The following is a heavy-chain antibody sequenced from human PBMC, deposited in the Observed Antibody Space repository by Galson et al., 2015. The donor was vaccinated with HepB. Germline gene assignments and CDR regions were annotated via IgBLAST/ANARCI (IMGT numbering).Heavy chain of an antibody. Sequence: SLRLSCAASGFTFSSYAMSWVRQAPGKGLEWVSAISGSGGSTYYADSVKGRFTISRDNSKNTLYLQISSLKSEDTGLYYCVKDRGPVARDFDQWGQGTLVTVSS. CDR1: GFTFSSYA. V-gene: IGHV3-23*01. CDR2: ISGSGGST. J-gene: IGHJ4*02. D-gene: IGHD3-10*01. CDR3: VKDRGPVARDFDQ.